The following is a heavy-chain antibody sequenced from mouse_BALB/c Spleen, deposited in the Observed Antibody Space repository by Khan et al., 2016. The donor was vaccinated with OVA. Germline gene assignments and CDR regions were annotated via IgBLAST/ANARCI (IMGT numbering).Heavy chain of an antibody. CDR3: ARIQGGDFDY. J-gene: IGHJ2*01. V-gene: IGHV3-2*02. CDR2: ISYSGNT. Sequence: EVELVESGPGLVKPSQSLSLTCTVTGYSITSDYAWNWIRQFPGNKLEWMGYISYSGNTKYNPSLKSRTSLTRDTSKNQFFLQLNFVTIEDTTTYYCARIQGGDFDYWGQGTTLTVSS. CDR1: GYSITSDYA. D-gene: IGHD3-2*02.